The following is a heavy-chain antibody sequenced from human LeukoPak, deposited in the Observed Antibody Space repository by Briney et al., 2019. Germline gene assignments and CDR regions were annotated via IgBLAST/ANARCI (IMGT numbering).Heavy chain of an antibody. CDR1: GFTFSSYW. V-gene: IGHV3-7*03. Sequence: GGSLRLSCVASGFTFSSYWMSWVRQAPGKGLEWVANIKQDGSEKYYVDSVKGRFTMSRDNAKNSLFLQMSSLKTEDTAVYYCIRLRDSSGWYAGFDPCGQGTLVSVSS. J-gene: IGHJ5*02. CDR3: IRLRDSSGWYAGFDP. CDR2: IKQDGSEK. D-gene: IGHD6-19*01.